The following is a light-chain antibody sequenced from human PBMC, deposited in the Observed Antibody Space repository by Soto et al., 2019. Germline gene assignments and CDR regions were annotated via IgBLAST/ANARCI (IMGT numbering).Light chain of an antibody. CDR2: GAS. CDR1: QSVSSGH. V-gene: IGKV3-20*01. J-gene: IGKJ5*01. CDR3: QQYGSSQVT. Sequence: EIVLTQSPGTLSLSPGERATLSCRASQSVSSGHLAWYQQKPGQAPRLLIFGASSRATGIPDRFSGSGSGTDFALTINRLEPEDSAVYYCQQYGSSQVTFGQGARLEI.